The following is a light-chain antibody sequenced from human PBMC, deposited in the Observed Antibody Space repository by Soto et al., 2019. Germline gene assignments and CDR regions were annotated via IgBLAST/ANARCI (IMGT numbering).Light chain of an antibody. CDR3: QQSYSTEFT. Sequence: DIPMTQSPSSLSASVGDRVTITCRASQSISSYLNGYQQKPGKAPKLLIYAASSLQSGVPSRFSGSGSGTDFTLTISSLQPEDFATYYCQQSYSTEFTFGPGTKVDIK. CDR1: QSISSY. V-gene: IGKV1-39*01. J-gene: IGKJ3*01. CDR2: AAS.